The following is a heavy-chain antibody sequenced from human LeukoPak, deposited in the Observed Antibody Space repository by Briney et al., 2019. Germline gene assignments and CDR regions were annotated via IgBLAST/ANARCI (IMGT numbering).Heavy chain of an antibody. CDR3: ARCIAAASFDP. Sequence: PSGTLSLTCTVSGGSISSYYWSWIRQPPGKGLEWIGYIYYSGSTNYNPSLKSRVTISVDTSKNQFSLKLSSVTAADTAVYYCARCIAAASFDPWGQGTLVTVSS. CDR2: IYYSGST. J-gene: IGHJ5*02. V-gene: IGHV4-59*08. CDR1: GGSISSYY. D-gene: IGHD6-13*01.